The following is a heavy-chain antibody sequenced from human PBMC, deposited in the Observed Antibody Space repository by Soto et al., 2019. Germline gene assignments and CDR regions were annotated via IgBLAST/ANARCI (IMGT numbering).Heavy chain of an antibody. V-gene: IGHV3-48*02. CDR3: ARSYCSGGNCYSVTDY. Sequence: EVQLLESGGDLVQPGGSLRLSCAASGFTFSSYSMNWVRQAPGKGLEWISYISDNSNTIYYAGSVRGRFTVSRDNAKNSLYLQMNSLRDEDTAVFYCARSYCSGGNCYSVTDYWGQGTLVTVSS. D-gene: IGHD2-15*01. CDR1: GFTFSSYS. CDR2: ISDNSNTI. J-gene: IGHJ4*02.